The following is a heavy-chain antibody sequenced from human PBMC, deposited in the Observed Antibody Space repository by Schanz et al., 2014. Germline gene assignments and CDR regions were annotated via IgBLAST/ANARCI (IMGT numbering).Heavy chain of an antibody. CDR3: ARDRRRYCSTASCLHDNWFDP. Sequence: QVQLVQSGAEVRKPGASVKVSCKASGYTFISYGISWVRQAPGQGLEWMGWISAYNGHTDYAQKLQGRVTLTTDTSTSTAYMELRSLRSDDTAVYYCARDRRRYCSTASCLHDNWFDPWGQGTLVIVSS. D-gene: IGHD2-2*01. CDR1: GYTFISYG. J-gene: IGHJ5*02. CDR2: ISAYNGHT. V-gene: IGHV1-18*01.